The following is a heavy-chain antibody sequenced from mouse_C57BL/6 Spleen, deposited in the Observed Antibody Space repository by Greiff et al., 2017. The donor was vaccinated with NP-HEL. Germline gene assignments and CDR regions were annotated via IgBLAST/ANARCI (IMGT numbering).Heavy chain of an antibody. J-gene: IGHJ2*01. CDR2: IDPSDSYT. Sequence: VQLQQSGAELVMPGASVKLSCKASGYTFTSYWMHWVKQRPGQGLEWIGEIDPSDSYTNYNQKFKGKSTLTVDKSSSTAYMQLSSLTSEDSAVYYCARRGYYFFFDYWGQCTTLTVSS. CDR1: GYTFTSYW. D-gene: IGHD2-3*01. V-gene: IGHV1-69*01. CDR3: ARRGYYFFFDY.